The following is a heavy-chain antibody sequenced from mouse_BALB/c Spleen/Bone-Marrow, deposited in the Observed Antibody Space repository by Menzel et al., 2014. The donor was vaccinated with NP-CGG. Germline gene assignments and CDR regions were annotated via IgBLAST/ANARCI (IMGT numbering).Heavy chain of an antibody. CDR2: IDPANGNT. CDR1: GFNIKDTY. Sequence: EVQLVESGAELVKPGASVKLSCPASGFNIKDTYMHWVKQRPEQGLEWSGRIDPANGNTKYDPKFQGKATITADTSSNTAYLQLSSLTSEDTAVYYFARMITAYWGQGTLVNVSA. V-gene: IGHV14-3*02. CDR3: ARMITAY. J-gene: IGHJ3*01. D-gene: IGHD2-4*01.